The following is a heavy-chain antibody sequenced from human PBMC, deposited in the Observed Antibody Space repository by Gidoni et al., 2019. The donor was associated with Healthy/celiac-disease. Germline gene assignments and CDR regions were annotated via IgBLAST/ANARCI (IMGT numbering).Heavy chain of an antibody. V-gene: IGHV3-9*01. CDR1: GFTFDDYA. CDR2: ISWNRGSI. CDR3: AKDMGPRSYDYYYGMDV. J-gene: IGHJ6*02. D-gene: IGHD1-26*01. Sequence: EVQLVESGGGLVQPGMSLRLSCAASGFTFDDYAMHWVRQAPGKGLEWVSGISWNRGSIGYADSVKGRFTISRDNAKNALYLKMNSLRAEDTALYYCAKDMGPRSYDYYYGMDVWGQGTTVTVSS.